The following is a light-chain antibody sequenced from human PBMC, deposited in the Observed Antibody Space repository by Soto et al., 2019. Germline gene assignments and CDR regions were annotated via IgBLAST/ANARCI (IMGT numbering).Light chain of an antibody. CDR1: QSVSSSY. V-gene: IGKV3-20*01. J-gene: IGKJ4*01. CDR2: DAS. Sequence: EIVLTQSPGTLSLSPGERGTLSCRASQSVSSSYLAWYQQKPGQAPRLLIQDASSRATGIPDRFSGSGSGTDFTHTISRLEPEDFAVYYCQQFSSYPLTFGGGTKVDIK. CDR3: QQFSSYPLT.